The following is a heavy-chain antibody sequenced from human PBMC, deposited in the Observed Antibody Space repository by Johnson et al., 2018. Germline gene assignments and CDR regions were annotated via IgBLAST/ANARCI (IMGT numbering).Heavy chain of an antibody. CDR3: AKDKLCYTTDY. Sequence: VQLVESGGGLVQPGGSLRLSCAASGFTFSSYAMSWVRQETGKGVEWVSAIRGSGGSTYYAYSLQGRFTISRDNSKNTLYLQMNSLRAVDTAGYYCAKDKLCYTTDYWGQGTLVTVSS. CDR2: IRGSGGST. D-gene: IGHD2-2*02. V-gene: IGHV3-23*04. J-gene: IGHJ4*02. CDR1: GFTFSSYA.